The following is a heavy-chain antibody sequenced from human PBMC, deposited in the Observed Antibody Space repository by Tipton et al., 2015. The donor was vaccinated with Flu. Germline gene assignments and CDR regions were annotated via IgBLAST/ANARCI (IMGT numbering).Heavy chain of an antibody. J-gene: IGHJ4*02. Sequence: SLRLSCEAYGFTFSNHAMHWVRQAPGKGLEYVSGISHNGDTYYADSVKDRFIIARDNSKNTLYLQTGILRTDDMGVYYCARDRGSIVRAFYYWGQGILVTVSS. CDR3: ARDRGSIVRAFYY. V-gene: IGHV3-64*02. D-gene: IGHD3-16*02. CDR1: GFTFSNHA. CDR2: ISHNGDT.